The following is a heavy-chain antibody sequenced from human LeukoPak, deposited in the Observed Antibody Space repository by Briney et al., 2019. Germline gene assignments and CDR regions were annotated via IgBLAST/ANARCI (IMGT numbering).Heavy chain of an antibody. CDR3: ARDFGQAVAGELDY. J-gene: IGHJ4*02. V-gene: IGHV3-48*02. D-gene: IGHD6-19*01. CDR1: GFTFSLYS. CDR2: ISSSSSTI. Sequence: GGSLRLSCAASGFTFSLYSMTWVRQAPGKGLEWVSYISSSSSTIYYADSVKGRFTISRDNAKNSLFLQMNSLGDEDTAVYYCARDFGQAVAGELDYWGQGTLVTVSS.